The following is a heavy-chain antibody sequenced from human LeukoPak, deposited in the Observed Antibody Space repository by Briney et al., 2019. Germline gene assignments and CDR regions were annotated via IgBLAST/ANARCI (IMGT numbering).Heavy chain of an antibody. J-gene: IGHJ4*02. CDR3: TSTSKGY. V-gene: IGHV3-73*01. Sequence: PGGSLRLSXAASGFTFSGSAMHWVRQTSGKGLEWLGRIRSKANSYSTAYAASVKGRFTISRDDSKNTAYLQMNSLKTEDTAVYYCTSTSKGYWGQGTLVTVSS. CDR2: IRSKANSYST. CDR1: GFTFSGSA.